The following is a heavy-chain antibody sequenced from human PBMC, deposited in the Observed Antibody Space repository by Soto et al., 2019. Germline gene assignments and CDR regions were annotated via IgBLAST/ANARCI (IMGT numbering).Heavy chain of an antibody. J-gene: IGHJ4*02. V-gene: IGHV3-30-3*01. CDR3: ARDRVVAGIGEFDY. Sequence: QVQLVESGGGEVQPGRSLRLSCAASGFIFSSSAMHWVRQAPGKGLEWVAVISYDGSKKYYADSEKGRFTIFRDNSKNTLYLQMNSLRADDTAVYYCARDRVVAGIGEFDYWGQGTLVTVSS. CDR2: ISYDGSKK. D-gene: IGHD6-19*01. CDR1: GFIFSSSA.